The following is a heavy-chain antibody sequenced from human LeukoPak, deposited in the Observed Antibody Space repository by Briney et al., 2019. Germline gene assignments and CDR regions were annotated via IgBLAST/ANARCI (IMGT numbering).Heavy chain of an antibody. V-gene: IGHV4-59*01. J-gene: IGHJ5*02. D-gene: IGHD3-10*01. CDR3: ARASYYGSGMGFWFGP. CDR2: IYYSGST. CDR1: GGSISSYY. Sequence: SETLSLTCTVSGGSISSYYWCWTRQPPGKGLEWIGYIYYSGSTNYNPSLKSRVTISVDTSKNQFSLKLSSVTAADTAVYYCARASYYGSGMGFWFGPWGQGTLVTVSS.